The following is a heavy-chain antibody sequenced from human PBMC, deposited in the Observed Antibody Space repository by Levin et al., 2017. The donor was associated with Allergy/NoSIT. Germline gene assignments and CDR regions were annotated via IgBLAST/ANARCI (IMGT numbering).Heavy chain of an antibody. J-gene: IGHJ6*02. CDR1: GFPFSDYN. CDR3: PGAGATVTTPVSLFYHGIDV. CDR2: IDRRSSDR. V-gene: IGHV3-21*01. Sequence: KPGGSLRLSCAASGFPFSDYNMTGVRQSPGKGREWVAAIDRRSSDRDYADSGRGRFTISRENAKNSVYLQMNSLRAEDTAVYYCPGAGATVTTPVSLFYHGIDVWGQGTTVPVSS. D-gene: IGHD4-17*01.